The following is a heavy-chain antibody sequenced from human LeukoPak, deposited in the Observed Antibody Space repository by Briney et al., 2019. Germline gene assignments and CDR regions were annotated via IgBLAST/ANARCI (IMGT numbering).Heavy chain of an antibody. J-gene: IGHJ4*02. CDR2: INHSGST. CDR3: AKAGSVAGTPFGF. Sequence: SETLSLTCADYGGSFSGYYWSWIRQPPGKRLEWIGEINHSGSTNYNPSLKSRVTISVDTSKSQFSLKVISVTAADTAVYYCAKAGSVAGTPFGFWGQGALVTVSS. D-gene: IGHD6-19*01. V-gene: IGHV4-34*01. CDR1: GGSFSGYY.